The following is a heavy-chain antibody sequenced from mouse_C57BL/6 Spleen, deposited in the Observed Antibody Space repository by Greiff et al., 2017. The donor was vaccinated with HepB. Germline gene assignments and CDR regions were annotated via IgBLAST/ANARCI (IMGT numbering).Heavy chain of an antibody. Sequence: EVQLQQSGAELVRPGASVKLSCTASGFNIKDYYMHWVKQRPEQGLEWIGRIDPEDGDTEYAPKFQGKATMTADTSSNTAYLQRSSLTSEDTAVYYCTTSITTVVAAYYFDYWGQGTTLTVSS. CDR2: IDPEDGDT. CDR1: GFNIKDYY. CDR3: TTSITTVVAAYYFDY. D-gene: IGHD1-1*01. V-gene: IGHV14-1*01. J-gene: IGHJ2*01.